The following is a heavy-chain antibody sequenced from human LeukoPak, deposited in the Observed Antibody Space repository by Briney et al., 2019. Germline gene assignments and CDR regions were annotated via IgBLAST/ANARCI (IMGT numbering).Heavy chain of an antibody. Sequence: PGGSLRLSCVASRFTFSSYWMSWVRQPPGKGLEWIGEINHSGSTNYKPPLKTRVTISVDTSKNQFSLSLSSVTAADTAVYYCARQPLNCTTTSCYAFDIWGQGTMVTVSS. CDR2: INHSGST. CDR1: RFTFSSYW. CDR3: ARQPLNCTTTSCYAFDI. V-gene: IGHV4-34*01. D-gene: IGHD2-2*01. J-gene: IGHJ3*02.